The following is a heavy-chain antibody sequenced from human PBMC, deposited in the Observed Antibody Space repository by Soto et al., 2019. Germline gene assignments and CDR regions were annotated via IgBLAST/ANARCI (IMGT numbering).Heavy chain of an antibody. CDR2: IYYSGST. D-gene: IGHD6-13*01. V-gene: IGHV4-31*03. CDR1: GGSISSGGFY. CDR3: ARIIASAGTNWFDP. J-gene: IGHJ5*02. Sequence: ASETLSLTCTFSGGSISSGGFYWSWIRQHPGKGLEWIGHIYYSGSTYYNPSLKSRVTISVDTSKNHFSMNLSSLTAADTAVYYCARIIASAGTNWFDPWGQGTLVTVSS.